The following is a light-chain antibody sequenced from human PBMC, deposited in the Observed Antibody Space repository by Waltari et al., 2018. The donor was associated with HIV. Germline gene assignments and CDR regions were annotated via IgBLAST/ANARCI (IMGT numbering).Light chain of an antibody. V-gene: IGKV1-NL1*01. J-gene: IGKJ1*01. Sequence: DIQMTQSPSSLPASIGDSVTITCRASQGISNSLAWYQQKPGKAPKLLLYATSRLERGVPPRFSGSGSGTDFTLTISSLQPEDFATYFCQQCHTSPWTFGQGTKVDIK. CDR3: QQCHTSPWT. CDR2: ATS. CDR1: QGISNS.